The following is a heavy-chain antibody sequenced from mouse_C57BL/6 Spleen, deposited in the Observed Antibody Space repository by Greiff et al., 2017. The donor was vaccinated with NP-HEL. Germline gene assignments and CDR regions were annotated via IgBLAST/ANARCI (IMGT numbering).Heavy chain of an antibody. CDR2: ISSGGSYT. J-gene: IGHJ1*03. D-gene: IGHD1-1*01. CDR3: AGPITTVVATDLYFDV. Sequence: EVKLVESGGDLVKPGGSLQLSCAASGFTFSSYGMSWVRQTPDKRLEWVATISSGGSYTYYPDSVKGRFTISRDNAKNTRYLQISSLQSEDTAMYYCAGPITTVVATDLYFDVWSTGTTVTVSS. CDR1: GFTFSSYG. V-gene: IGHV5-6*02.